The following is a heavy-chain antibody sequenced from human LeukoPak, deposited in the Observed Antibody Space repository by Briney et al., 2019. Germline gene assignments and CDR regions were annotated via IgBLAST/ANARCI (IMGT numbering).Heavy chain of an antibody. Sequence: GESLKISCKCSGYSFTNYWIGWVRQMPGKGLEWMGIIYPGDSDTRYSPSFQGQVTISADKSISTAYLQWSSLTASDSAIYYCAKTPYSSSWYVFDYWGQGTLVTVSS. CDR2: IYPGDSDT. J-gene: IGHJ4*02. V-gene: IGHV5-51*01. CDR3: AKTPYSSSWYVFDY. D-gene: IGHD6-13*01. CDR1: GYSFTNYW.